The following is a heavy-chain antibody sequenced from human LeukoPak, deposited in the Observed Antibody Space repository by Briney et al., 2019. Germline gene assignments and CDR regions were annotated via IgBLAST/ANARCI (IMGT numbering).Heavy chain of an antibody. J-gene: IGHJ5*02. D-gene: IGHD1-1*01. CDR3: ARGNWNDAEPYNWFDP. CDR2: IDPSDSYT. CDR1: GYSFTSYW. Sequence: GESLRISCKGSGYSFTSYWISWVRQMPGKGLEWMGRIDPSDSYTNYGPSFQGHVTISADKSTSTAYLQWSSLKASDTAMYYCARGNWNDAEPYNWFDPWGQGTLVTVSS. V-gene: IGHV5-10-1*01.